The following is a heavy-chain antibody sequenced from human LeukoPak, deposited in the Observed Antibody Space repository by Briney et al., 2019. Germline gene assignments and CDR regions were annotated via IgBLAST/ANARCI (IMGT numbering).Heavy chain of an antibody. CDR1: GFTFSDYY. CDR3: ARDPYSVGGDSDAFDI. Sequence: GGSLRLSYAASGFTFSDYYMSWIRQAPGKGLEWVSYISSSGSTIYYADSVKGRFTISRDNAKNSLYLQMNSLRAEDTAVYYCARDPYSVGGDSDAFDIWGQGTMVTVSS. CDR2: ISSSGSTI. J-gene: IGHJ3*02. V-gene: IGHV3-11*01. D-gene: IGHD5-12*01.